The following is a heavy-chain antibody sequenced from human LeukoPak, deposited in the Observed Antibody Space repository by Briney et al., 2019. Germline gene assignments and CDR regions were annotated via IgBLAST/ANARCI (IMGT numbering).Heavy chain of an antibody. CDR3: ATEGGSGTFDY. J-gene: IGHJ4*02. D-gene: IGHD3-10*01. CDR2: IWYDGSNK. CDR1: GFTFSSYG. V-gene: IGHV3-33*01. Sequence: GRSLGLSCAASGFTFSSYGMHWVRQAPGKGLEWVAVIWYDGSNKYYADSVKGRFTISRDNSKNTLYLQMNSLRAEDTAVYYCATEGGSGTFDYWGQGTLVTVSS.